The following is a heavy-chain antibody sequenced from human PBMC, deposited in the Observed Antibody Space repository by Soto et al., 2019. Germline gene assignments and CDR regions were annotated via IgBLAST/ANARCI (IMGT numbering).Heavy chain of an antibody. CDR2: ISPYSGNT. V-gene: IGHV1-18*01. Sequence: QVQLVQSGDEVMEPGSSVKVSCKASGYIFVNYGIAWVRQAPGQGLEWMGWISPYSGNTHYASKVQGRLSMSTDTSPSTAYRDLGSLLSDGTAVYYRAMVDNYVTPTPQDVLRQGTTVTVSS. CDR1: GYIFVNYG. J-gene: IGHJ6*02. CDR3: AMVDNYVTPTPQDV. D-gene: IGHD3-16*01.